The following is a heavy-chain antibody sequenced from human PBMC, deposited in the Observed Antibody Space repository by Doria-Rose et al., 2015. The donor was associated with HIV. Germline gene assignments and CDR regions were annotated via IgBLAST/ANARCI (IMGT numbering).Heavy chain of an antibody. V-gene: IGHV2-26*01. CDR1: GVSLSSPGMS. D-gene: IGHD6-13*01. Sequence: SGPVLVKPTETLTLTCTVSGVSLSSPGMSVSWIRQPPGKALEWLAKLFSDDERSYKTSLKGRLTISRGTSKSQVVLTMTDMDPVDTATYYCARIKSSRWYHKYYFDFWGQGTLVIVSA. J-gene: IGHJ4*02. CDR2: LFSDDER. CDR3: ARIKSSRWYHKYYFDF.